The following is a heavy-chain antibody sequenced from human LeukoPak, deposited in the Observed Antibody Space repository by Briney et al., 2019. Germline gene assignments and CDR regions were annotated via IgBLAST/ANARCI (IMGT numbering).Heavy chain of an antibody. CDR1: GYTFTGYY. V-gene: IGHV1-2*02. CDR2: INPNSGGT. D-gene: IGHD5-12*01. Sequence: ASVKVSCKASGYTFTGYYMHWVRQAPGQGLDWMGWINPNSGGTNYAQKFQGRVTMTRDTSISTAYMELSRLRSDDTAVYYCARDRPIPIVATYVYWGQGTLVTVSS. CDR3: ARDRPIPIVATYVY. J-gene: IGHJ4*02.